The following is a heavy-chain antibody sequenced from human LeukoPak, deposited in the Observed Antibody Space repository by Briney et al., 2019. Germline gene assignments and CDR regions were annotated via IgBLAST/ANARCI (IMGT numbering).Heavy chain of an antibody. D-gene: IGHD2-2*01. J-gene: IGHJ4*02. Sequence: EASVTVSCKASGYTFTSCDINWVRQATGQGLEWMGWMNPNSGNTGYAQKFQGRVTMTRNTSISTAYMELSSLRSEDTAVYYCARHQYQSFDYWGQGTLVTVSS. CDR3: ARHQYQSFDY. CDR2: MNPNSGNT. CDR1: GYTFTSCD. V-gene: IGHV1-8*01.